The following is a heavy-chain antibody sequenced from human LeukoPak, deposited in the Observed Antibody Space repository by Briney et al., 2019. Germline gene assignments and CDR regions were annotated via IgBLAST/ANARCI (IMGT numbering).Heavy chain of an antibody. CDR3: VKDCCCSSTSCYRGGPAFDY. V-gene: IGHV3-64D*06. CDR2: ISSNGGST. Sequence: GGSLRLSCAASGFTFSRYWMTWVRQTPGKGLEYVSIISSNGGSTYYAESVKGRFTISRDNSKSTLYLQMSSLRVEDTAVYYCVKDCCCSSTSCYRGGPAFDYWGQGTLVTVSS. CDR1: GFTFSRYW. J-gene: IGHJ4*02. D-gene: IGHD2-2*01.